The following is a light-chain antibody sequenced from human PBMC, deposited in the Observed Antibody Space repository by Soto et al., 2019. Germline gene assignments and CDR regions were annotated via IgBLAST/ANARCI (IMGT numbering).Light chain of an antibody. J-gene: IGLJ3*02. Sequence: QSALTQPHSASGSPGQSVTLSYTGTSSDVGGYNYVSWYQQHPGKAPKLMIYEVSERPSGVPDRFAGSKSGNTASLTVSGLQAEDEADYDCSSYAGSNNVVFGGGITQTVL. CDR3: SSYAGSNNVV. V-gene: IGLV2-8*01. CDR1: SSDVGGYNY. CDR2: EVS.